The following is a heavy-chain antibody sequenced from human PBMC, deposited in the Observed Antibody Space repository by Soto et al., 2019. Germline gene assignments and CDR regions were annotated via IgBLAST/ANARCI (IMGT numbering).Heavy chain of an antibody. CDR2: ISTSSSYI. CDR3: ASYLGGTPYY. J-gene: IGHJ4*02. V-gene: IGHV3-11*06. CDR1: GFTFSDYY. Sequence: PGGSQRVSCAASGFTFSDYYISWIRQAPGKGLEWVSYISTSSSYINYADSVEGRFTISRDNAQNSLYLQMNSLRAEATAVYYCASYLGGTPYYSGQGTLATVSS. D-gene: IGHD6-19*01.